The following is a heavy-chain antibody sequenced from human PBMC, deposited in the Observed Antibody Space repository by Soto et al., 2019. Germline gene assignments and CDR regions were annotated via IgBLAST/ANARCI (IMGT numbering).Heavy chain of an antibody. Sequence: SVKVSCKASGGTFSSYTISWVRQAPGQGLEWMGRIIPILGIANYAQKFQGRVTITADKSTSTAYMELSSLRSEDTAVYYCARDLDVVVAATGGDAFDIWGQGTMVTVSS. CDR3: ARDLDVVVAATGGDAFDI. CDR1: GGTFSSYT. V-gene: IGHV1-69*04. CDR2: IIPILGIA. J-gene: IGHJ3*02. D-gene: IGHD2-15*01.